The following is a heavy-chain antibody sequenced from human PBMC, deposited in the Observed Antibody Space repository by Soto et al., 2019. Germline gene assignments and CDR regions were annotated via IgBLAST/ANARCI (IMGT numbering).Heavy chain of an antibody. J-gene: IGHJ4*02. D-gene: IGHD2-15*01. Sequence: QVQLVQSGAEVKKPGSSVKVSCKVSGATFRTNPIAWVRQAPGQGLEWMGGIVPMSGTPKYAQKFQDRVTIIADASMSTPTLEQRTLSSEATASYYCARNWGGDGPGGGCFSLDFWGQGTLITVSS. V-gene: IGHV1-69*01. CDR3: ARNWGGDGPGGGCFSLDF. CDR2: IVPMSGTP. CDR1: GATFRTNP.